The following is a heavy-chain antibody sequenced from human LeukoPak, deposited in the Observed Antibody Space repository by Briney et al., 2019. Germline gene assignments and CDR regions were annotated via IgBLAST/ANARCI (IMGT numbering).Heavy chain of an antibody. J-gene: IGHJ6*02. CDR1: GYTFTSYG. V-gene: IGHV1-69*13. CDR3: ARGGYDFPHYYGMDV. CDR2: IIPIFGTA. Sequence: SVKVSCKASGYTFTSYGISWVRQAPGQGLEWMGGIIPIFGTANYAQKFQGRVTITADESTSTAYMELSSLRSEDTAVYYCARGGYDFPHYYGMDVWGQGTTVTVSS. D-gene: IGHD3-3*01.